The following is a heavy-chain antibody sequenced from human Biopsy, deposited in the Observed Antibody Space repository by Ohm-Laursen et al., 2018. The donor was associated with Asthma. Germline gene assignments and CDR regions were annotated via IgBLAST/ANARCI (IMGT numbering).Heavy chain of an antibody. CDR1: GFKFDEYT. CDR2: ISWNSATI. V-gene: IGHV3-9*01. J-gene: IGHJ4*02. D-gene: IGHD3-22*01. CDR3: AKVRSDWVITESFDY. Sequence: PLRLSCTASGFKFDEYTMHWVRQAPGKGLEWVSGISWNSATIGYADSVEGRFTISRDNAKNSVFLHMDSQRPEDAAFYYCAKVRSDWVITESFDYWGQGVLVTVSS.